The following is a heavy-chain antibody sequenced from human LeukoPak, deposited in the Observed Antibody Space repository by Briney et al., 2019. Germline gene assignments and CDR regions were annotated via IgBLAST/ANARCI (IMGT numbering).Heavy chain of an antibody. V-gene: IGHV1-18*01. D-gene: IGHD6-19*01. J-gene: IGHJ1*01. CDR2: ISAYNGNT. CDR1: GYTFTSYG. CDR3: ARGPMYSSGWTEGYFQH. Sequence: ASVKVSCKASGYTFTSYGISWVRQAPGQGLEWMGWISAYNGNTNYAQKLQGRVTMTTDTSTSTAYMELRSLRSDDTAVYYCARGPMYSSGWTEGYFQHWGQGTLVTVSS.